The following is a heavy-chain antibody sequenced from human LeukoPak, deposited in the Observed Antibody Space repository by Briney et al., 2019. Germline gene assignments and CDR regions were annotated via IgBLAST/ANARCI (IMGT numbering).Heavy chain of an antibody. CDR3: ARSAVAGYYFDY. D-gene: IGHD6-19*01. Sequence: PWASVTVSCKASGYTFTSYGISWVRQAPGQGLEWMGRISAYNGNTNYAQKLQGRVTMTTDTSTSTAYMELRSLRSDDTAVYYCARSAVAGYYFDYWGQGTLVTVSS. CDR1: GYTFTSYG. CDR2: ISAYNGNT. J-gene: IGHJ4*02. V-gene: IGHV1-18*01.